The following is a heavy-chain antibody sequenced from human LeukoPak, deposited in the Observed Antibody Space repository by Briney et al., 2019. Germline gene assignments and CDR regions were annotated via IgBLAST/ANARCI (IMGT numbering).Heavy chain of an antibody. V-gene: IGHV3-23*01. CDR1: GFTFSSYA. CDR2: ISGSGGST. J-gene: IGHJ4*02. Sequence: GGSLRLSCAASGFTFSSYAMSWVRQAPGKGLEWVSAISGSGGSTYYADSVKGRFTISRDNSENTLYLQMNSLRAEDTAVYYCATPPDTAMVTVRDYWGQGTLVTVSS. D-gene: IGHD5-18*01. CDR3: ATPPDTAMVTVRDY.